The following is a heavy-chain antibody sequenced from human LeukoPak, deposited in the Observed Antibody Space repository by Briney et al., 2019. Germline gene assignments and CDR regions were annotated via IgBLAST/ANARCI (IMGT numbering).Heavy chain of an antibody. J-gene: IGHJ6*02. CDR1: GFTFSSYA. Sequence: QPGRSLRLSCAASGFTFSSYAMHWVRQAPGKGLEWVAVISYDGSNKYYADSVKGRFTISRGNSKNTLYLQMNSLKTEDTAVYYCARDPTVWGQGTTVTVSS. CDR2: ISYDGSNK. D-gene: IGHD4-17*01. CDR3: ARDPTV. V-gene: IGHV3-30*04.